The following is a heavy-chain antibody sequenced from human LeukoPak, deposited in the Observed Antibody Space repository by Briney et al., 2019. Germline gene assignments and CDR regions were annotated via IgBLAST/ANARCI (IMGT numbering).Heavy chain of an antibody. CDR3: AKGFYCNGVRRYSLALDY. V-gene: IGHV3-23*01. CDR1: GFAFSNYA. D-gene: IGHD2-15*01. CDR2: ISGSGAGT. Sequence: PGGSLRLPCAASGFAFSNYAMNWVRQAPGKGLEWVSAISGSGAGTYYADSVKGRFTISRDNSKNTLYLQMNSLRAEDTAVYYCAKGFYCNGVRRYSLALDYWGQGTLVTVSS. J-gene: IGHJ4*02.